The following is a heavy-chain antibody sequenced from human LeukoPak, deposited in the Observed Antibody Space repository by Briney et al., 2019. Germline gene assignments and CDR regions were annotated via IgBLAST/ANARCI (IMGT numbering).Heavy chain of an antibody. V-gene: IGHV5-51*01. CDR2: IYPGDSDT. D-gene: IGHD4-11*01. Sequence: GESLKISCKGSGYSFTTYWIGWVRQMPGKGLEWMGNIYPGDSDTRYNPSFQGQVTISADKSISTGYLQWSSLKASDTAIYYCARHYNFDYWGQGTLVTVSS. CDR3: ARHYNFDY. J-gene: IGHJ4*02. CDR1: GYSFTTYW.